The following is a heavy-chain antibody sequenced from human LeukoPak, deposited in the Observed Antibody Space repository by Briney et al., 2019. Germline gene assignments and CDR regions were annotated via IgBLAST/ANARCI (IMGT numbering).Heavy chain of an antibody. CDR1: GGSISSNY. J-gene: IGHJ3*02. D-gene: IGHD6-19*01. Sequence: SETLSLTCTVSGGSISSNYWSWIRQPPGKGLEWIGYIYYSGNTNYNPSLKSRVTISVDTSKNQFSLKLSSVTAADTAVYYCARTERDSSGYSTAVAFDIWGQGTMVTVSS. CDR2: IYYSGNT. CDR3: ARTERDSSGYSTAVAFDI. V-gene: IGHV4-59*01.